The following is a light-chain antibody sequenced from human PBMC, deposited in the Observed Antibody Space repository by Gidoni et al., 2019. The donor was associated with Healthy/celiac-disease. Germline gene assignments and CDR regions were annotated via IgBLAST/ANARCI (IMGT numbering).Light chain of an antibody. Sequence: IVLTQSPATLSLSPGERATLSCRASQSVSSYLAWYQQKPGQAPRLLIYDASNRATGIPARCSGSGSGTDFTLTISSLEPEDFAVYYCQQRSNWPPRLTFXGXTKVEIK. CDR2: DAS. CDR3: QQRSNWPPRLT. CDR1: QSVSSY. J-gene: IGKJ4*01. V-gene: IGKV3-11*01.